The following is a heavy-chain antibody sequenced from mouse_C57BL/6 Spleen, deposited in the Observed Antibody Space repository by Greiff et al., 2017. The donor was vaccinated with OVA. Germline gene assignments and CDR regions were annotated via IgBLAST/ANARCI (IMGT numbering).Heavy chain of an antibody. D-gene: IGHD4-1*01. J-gene: IGHJ2*01. CDR1: GYTFTDYY. Sequence: EVQLQQSGPELVKPGALVKISCKASGYTFTDYYMNWVKQSHGKSLEWIGDINPNNGGTSYNQKFKGKATLTVDKSSSTAYMELRSLTSEDSAVYYWARCGVGTGPLEYRGQGTTLTVSS. CDR3: ARCGVGTGPLEY. V-gene: IGHV1-26*01. CDR2: INPNNGGT.